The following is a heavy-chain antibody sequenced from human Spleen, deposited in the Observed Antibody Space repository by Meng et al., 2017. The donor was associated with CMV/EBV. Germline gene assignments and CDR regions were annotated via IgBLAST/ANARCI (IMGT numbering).Heavy chain of an antibody. CDR1: GLTFSTSW. D-gene: IGHD3/OR15-3a*01. V-gene: IGHV3-52*01. J-gene: IGHJ4*02. CDR2: IKCDGSEK. CDR3: VRVAGVAIFGLVINHDY. Sequence: GESLKISCAASGLTFSTSWMHWVCQAPEKGLEWVADIKCDGSEKYYVDSVKGRLTISRDNAKNSLYLQVNSLRAEVMTVYYCVRVAGVAIFGLVINHDYWGQGTRVTVSS.